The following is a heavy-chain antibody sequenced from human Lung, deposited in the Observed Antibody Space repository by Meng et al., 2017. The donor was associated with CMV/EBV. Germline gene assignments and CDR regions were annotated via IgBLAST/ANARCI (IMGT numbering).Heavy chain of an antibody. CDR2: MYYSKDA. J-gene: IGHJ4*02. D-gene: IGHD2-2*01. CDR1: GGSITSYY. Sequence: SXTLSLXCTVSGGSITSYYWSWIRQPPGKGLEWIAYMYYSKDASYNPSLRSRVTVSVDTSKSQFSLQLSSVTAADTAVYYCARGAIAYCSSTNCHSGNYWXQGTLVTVSS. V-gene: IGHV4-59*01. CDR3: ARGAIAYCSSTNCHSGNY.